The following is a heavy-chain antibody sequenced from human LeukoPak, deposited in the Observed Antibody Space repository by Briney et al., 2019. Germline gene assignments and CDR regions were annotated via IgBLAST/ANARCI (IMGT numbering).Heavy chain of an antibody. CDR1: GYTFTSYG. CDR3: ARKGDDILATIWRGNWFDP. J-gene: IGHJ5*02. V-gene: IGHV1-18*04. Sequence: ASVKVSCKASGYTFTSYGITWVGQAPGQGLEGMGWINANNGNTNYAQKLQGRVTMTTDTSTSTAYMELRSLRSDDTAVYYCARKGDDILATIWRGNWFDPWGQGTLVTVSS. CDR2: INANNGNT. D-gene: IGHD5-12*01.